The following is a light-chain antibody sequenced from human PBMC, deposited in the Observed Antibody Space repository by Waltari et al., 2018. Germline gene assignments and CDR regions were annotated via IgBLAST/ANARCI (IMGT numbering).Light chain of an antibody. J-gene: IGKJ4*01. CDR2: KAS. CDR3: QQYSSYPLT. CDR1: QSVRNW. Sequence: DTQKTQSPSTQCGSVGDSGSSTCRASQSVRNWLAWYQQQPGKAPKLLIHKASSLESGVPSRFSGSGSGTEFTLTISSLHPDDFATYYCQQYSSYPLTFGGGTKVEIK. V-gene: IGKV1-5*03.